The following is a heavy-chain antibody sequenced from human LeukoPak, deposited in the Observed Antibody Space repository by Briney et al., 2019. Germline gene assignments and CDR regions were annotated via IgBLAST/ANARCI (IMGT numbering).Heavy chain of an antibody. J-gene: IGHJ6*03. Sequence: GESLKISCKGSGYRFTSYWIGWVRQMPGKGLEWMGIIYPSDSDTRYSPSFQGQVTISADKSISTAYLQWSSLKASDTAMYYCARHYSSGWYGEGYYYYYMDVWGKGTTVTVSS. CDR2: IYPSDSDT. D-gene: IGHD6-19*01. V-gene: IGHV5-51*01. CDR3: ARHYSSGWYGEGYYYYYMDV. CDR1: GYRFTSYW.